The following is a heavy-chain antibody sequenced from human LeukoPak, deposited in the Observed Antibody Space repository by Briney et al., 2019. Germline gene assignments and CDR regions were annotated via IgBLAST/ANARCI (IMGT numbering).Heavy chain of an antibody. CDR1: GFTFSSYA. CDR2: ISGSGGST. D-gene: IGHD6-13*01. J-gene: IGHJ4*02. CDR3: AKASVSSSWGTYYFDY. V-gene: IGHV3-23*01. Sequence: QPGGSLRLSCAASGFTFSSYAMSWVRQAPGKGLEWVSVISGSGGSTYYADPVKGRFTISRDNSKNTLYLQMNSLRAEDTAVYYCAKASVSSSWGTYYFDYWGQGTLVTVSS.